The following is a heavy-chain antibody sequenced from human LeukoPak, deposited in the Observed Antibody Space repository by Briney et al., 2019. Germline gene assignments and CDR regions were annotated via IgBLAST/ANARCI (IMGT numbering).Heavy chain of an antibody. CDR3: ARDGNWKHLGYFDL. J-gene: IGHJ2*01. CDR2: INPNSGGT. CDR1: GYTFTGYY. D-gene: IGHD1-20*01. V-gene: IGHV1-2*02. Sequence: GASVKVSCKASGYTFTGYYMHWVRQAPGQGLEWMGWINPNSGGTNYAQKFQGRVTMTRDTSISTAYMELSRLRSDDTAVYYCARDGNWKHLGYFDLWGRGTLVTVSS.